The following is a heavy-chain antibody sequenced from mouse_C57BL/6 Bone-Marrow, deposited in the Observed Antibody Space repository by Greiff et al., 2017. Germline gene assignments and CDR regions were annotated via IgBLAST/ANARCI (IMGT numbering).Heavy chain of an antibody. CDR1: GYTFTSYW. J-gene: IGHJ3*01. Sequence: VQLQQPGAELVMPGASVKLSCKASGYTFTSYWMHWVKQRPGQGLEWIGEIDPSDSYTNYNQKFKGKSTLTVDKSSSTAYMQLSSLTSEDAAVYYCARSSSGDEAYWGQGTLVTVSA. D-gene: IGHD3-2*02. CDR3: ARSSSGDEAY. V-gene: IGHV1-69*01. CDR2: IDPSDSYT.